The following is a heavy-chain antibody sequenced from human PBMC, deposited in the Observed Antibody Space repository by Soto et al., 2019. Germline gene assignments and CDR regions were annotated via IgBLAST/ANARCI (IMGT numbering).Heavy chain of an antibody. D-gene: IGHD1-1*01. CDR2: IFPLLAMV. J-gene: IGHJ5*01. V-gene: IGHV1-69*04. Sequence: QVHLVQSGAEMKKPGSSVKVSCKVSGGDLTNSGISWVRRAPGQGLEWMGGIFPLLAMVDYSQKFQGRVTITADGSTTKASVVLGSLKSAATAVYYCAKEYGTGFNSWGQGTLVIVSS. CDR3: AKEYGTGFNS. CDR1: GGDLTNSG.